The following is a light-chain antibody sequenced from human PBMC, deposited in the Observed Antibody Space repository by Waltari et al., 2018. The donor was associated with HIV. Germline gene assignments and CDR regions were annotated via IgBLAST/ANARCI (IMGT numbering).Light chain of an antibody. CDR3: SSYAGSNNPV. CDR2: EVS. V-gene: IGLV2-8*01. J-gene: IGLJ2*01. CDR1: SSDVGGYTY. Sequence: QSALTQPPSASGSPGQSVTISCTGTSSDVGGYTYVSWSQQHPGKAPKLMIYEVSKRPSGVPDRCSGSKSGNTASLTVSGLQAEDEAEYYCSSYAGSNNPVFGGGTKLTVL.